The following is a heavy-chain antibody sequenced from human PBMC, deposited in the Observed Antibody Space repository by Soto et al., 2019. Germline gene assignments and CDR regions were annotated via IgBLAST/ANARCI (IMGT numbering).Heavy chain of an antibody. V-gene: IGHV1-58*01. J-gene: IGHJ4*02. CDR1: GFMFTSSA. CDR2: LVVGSGNT. CDR3: AAVPVLRFLKWLQAYFDY. D-gene: IGHD3-3*01. Sequence: AASVKVSCRTSGFMFTSSAVQWVRQARGQRLEWIGWLVVGSGNTHYAQHFQERVTLTRDMSTRTAYMELSSLRSEDTAVYYCAAVPVLRFLKWLQAYFDYCGQGTLVAVSS.